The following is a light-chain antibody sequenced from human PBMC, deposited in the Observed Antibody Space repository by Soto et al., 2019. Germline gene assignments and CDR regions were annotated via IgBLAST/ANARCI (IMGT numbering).Light chain of an antibody. CDR1: QAISKY. CDR2: ATS. V-gene: IGKV1-16*02. CDR3: QQYDSYPRT. Sequence: DIQMTQSPSSLSASVGDRVTITCRASQAISKYVAWFQQIPGKAPKSLIYATSRLQSGVPSKFSGSGSGTDFPLTISSLQPEDFATYYCQQYDSYPRTFGQGTRLEMK. J-gene: IGKJ2*01.